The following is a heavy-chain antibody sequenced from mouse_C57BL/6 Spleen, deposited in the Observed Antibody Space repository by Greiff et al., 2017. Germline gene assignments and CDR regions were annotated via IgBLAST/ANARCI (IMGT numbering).Heavy chain of an antibody. V-gene: IGHV1-50*01. CDR2: IDPSDSYT. J-gene: IGHJ3*01. Sequence: QVQLQQPGAELVKPGASVKLSCKASGYTFTSYWMQWVKQRPGQGLEWIGEIDPSDSYTNYNPKFQGKATLTAAKSSSTASMLPCSLTSEDSAVYYYAREGDWFAYWGQGTLVTVSA. CDR3: AREGDWFAY. CDR1: GYTFTSYW.